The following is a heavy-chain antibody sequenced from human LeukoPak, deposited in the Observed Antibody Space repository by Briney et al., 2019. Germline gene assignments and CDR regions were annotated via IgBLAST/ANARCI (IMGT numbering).Heavy chain of an antibody. Sequence: PGGSLRLSCAASGFTFSSYAMSWVRQAPGKGLEWVSAISGSGGSTYYADSVKGRFTISRDNSKNTLYLQMNSLRAEDTAVYYCAKSLNWELRSGLWEFDYWGQGTLVTISS. CDR1: GFTFSSYA. D-gene: IGHD1-26*01. J-gene: IGHJ4*02. V-gene: IGHV3-23*01. CDR2: ISGSGGST. CDR3: AKSLNWELRSGLWEFDY.